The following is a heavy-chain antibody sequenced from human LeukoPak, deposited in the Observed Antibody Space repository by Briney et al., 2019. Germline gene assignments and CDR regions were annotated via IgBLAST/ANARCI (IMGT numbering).Heavy chain of an antibody. CDR1: ADSISSFY. D-gene: IGHD5-12*01. CDR2: IYYSGST. CDR3: ARVSGYDWESFYDY. Sequence: SETLSLTCTVSADSISSFYWTWIRQPPGKGLEWIGYIYYSGSTNYNPSLKSRVTISVDTSKNQFSLKLSSVTAADTAVYYCARVSGYDWESFYDYWGQGTLVTVSS. V-gene: IGHV4-59*01. J-gene: IGHJ4*02.